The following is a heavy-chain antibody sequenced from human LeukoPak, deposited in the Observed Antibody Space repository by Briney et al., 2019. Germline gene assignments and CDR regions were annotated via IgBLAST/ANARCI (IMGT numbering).Heavy chain of an antibody. V-gene: IGHV1-2*02. Sequence: GGSLRLSCAASGFSFSSSGMHWVRQAPGQGLEWMGWINPNSGGTNYAQKFQGRVTMTRDTSISTAYMELSRLRSDDTAVYYCARDRPLRSRTHYYYYYMDVWGKGTTVTVSS. D-gene: IGHD3-16*02. CDR3: ARDRPLRSRTHYYYYYMDV. CDR2: INPNSGGT. J-gene: IGHJ6*03. CDR1: GFSFSSSG.